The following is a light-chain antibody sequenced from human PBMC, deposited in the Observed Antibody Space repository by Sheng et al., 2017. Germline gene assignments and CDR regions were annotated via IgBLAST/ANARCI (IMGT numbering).Light chain of an antibody. J-gene: IGKJ5*01. V-gene: IGKV1-NL1*01. CDR3: QQYGGSPRIT. CDR1: QGITNS. Sequence: DIQMTQSPSSLSASVGDRVTFTCRASQGITNSLAWYQQKPGKAPKLLLYGASKLESGVPSRFSGSGSGTDFTLTINRVESEDFAVYYCQQYGGSPRITFGQGTRLEVK. CDR2: GAS.